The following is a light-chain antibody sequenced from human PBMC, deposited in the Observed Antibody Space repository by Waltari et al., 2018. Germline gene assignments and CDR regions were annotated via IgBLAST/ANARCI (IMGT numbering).Light chain of an antibody. CDR3: QQYDTYPWT. J-gene: IGKJ1*01. V-gene: IGKV1-5*03. CDR2: KAS. CDR1: QNIKIW. Sequence: DIQMTQSPSTLSASVGDRVTITCRASQNIKIWLTWYKQKPGKAPNLLIYKASSLQSGVPTGFSGCRSRTEIALTINSLQPDDCATYYCQQYDTYPWTCGHGTKVEIK.